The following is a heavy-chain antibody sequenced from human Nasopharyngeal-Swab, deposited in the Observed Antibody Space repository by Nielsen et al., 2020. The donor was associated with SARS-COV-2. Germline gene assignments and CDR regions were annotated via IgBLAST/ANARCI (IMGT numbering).Heavy chain of an antibody. D-gene: IGHD6-19*01. J-gene: IGHJ4*02. CDR3: AREKKDSGWTSEFDY. CDR1: GGTFSSYA. V-gene: IGHV1-69*13. CDR2: NIPIFGTA. Sequence: SVKVSCKASGGTFSSYAISWVRQAPGQGLEWMGGNIPIFGTANYAQKLQGRVTFTADESTSTADMELSSLRSEDTAVYYCAREKKDSGWTSEFDYWGQGTLVTVSS.